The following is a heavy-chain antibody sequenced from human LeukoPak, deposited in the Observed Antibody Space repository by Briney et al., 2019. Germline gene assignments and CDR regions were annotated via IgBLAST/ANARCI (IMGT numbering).Heavy chain of an antibody. D-gene: IGHD3-16*01. CDR1: GFTFSSYA. J-gene: IGHJ3*02. V-gene: IGHV3-23*01. Sequence: GGSLRLSCAASGFTFSSYAMSWVRQAPGKGLEWVSGMSGSGGSTYYADSVKGRFTISRDNSKNSLYLQMNTLRAEDTAVYYCAKDREYSYVYDAFDIWGQGTLVTVSS. CDR2: MSGSGGST. CDR3: AKDREYSYVYDAFDI.